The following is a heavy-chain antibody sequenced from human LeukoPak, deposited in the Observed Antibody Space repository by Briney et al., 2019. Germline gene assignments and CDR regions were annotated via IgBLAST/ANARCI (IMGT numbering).Heavy chain of an antibody. CDR3: ARNFEYCGGDCYDY. D-gene: IGHD2-21*02. CDR1: GYSFIGYW. V-gene: IGHV5-51*01. Sequence: GESLKISCKGSGYSFIGYWIGWVRQMPGKGLEWMGIIFPGDSDTRYSPSFQGQVTISADKSISTAYLQWSSLKASDSAMYYCARNFEYCGGDCYDYWGQGTLVTVSS. CDR2: IFPGDSDT. J-gene: IGHJ4*02.